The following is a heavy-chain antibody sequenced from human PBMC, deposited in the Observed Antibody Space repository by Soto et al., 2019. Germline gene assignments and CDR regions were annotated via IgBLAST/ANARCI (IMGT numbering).Heavy chain of an antibody. J-gene: IGHJ4*02. CDR1: GGTFSSYA. Sequence: VKVSCKASGGTFSSYAISWVRQAPGQGLEWMGGIIPIFGTANYAQKFQGRVTITADESTSTAYMELSSLRSEDTAVYYCARGHSDYDFWSGYYTPPPDYWGQGTLVTVSS. CDR2: IIPIFGTA. V-gene: IGHV1-69*01. CDR3: ARGHSDYDFWSGYYTPPPDY. D-gene: IGHD3-3*01.